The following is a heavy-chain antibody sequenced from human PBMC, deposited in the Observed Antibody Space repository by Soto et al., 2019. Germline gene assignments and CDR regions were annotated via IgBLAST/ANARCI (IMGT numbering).Heavy chain of an antibody. D-gene: IGHD3-22*01. CDR2: IIPIFGTA. CDR1: GGTFSSYA. CDR3: ARGSYYYDSSGPQDV. J-gene: IGHJ6*02. V-gene: IGHV1-69*13. Sequence: SVKVSCKASGGTFSSYAISWVRQAPGQGLEWMGGIIPIFGTANYAQKFQGRVTITADESTSTAYMELSSLRSEDTAVYYCARGSYYYDSSGPQDVWGQGTKVTVSS.